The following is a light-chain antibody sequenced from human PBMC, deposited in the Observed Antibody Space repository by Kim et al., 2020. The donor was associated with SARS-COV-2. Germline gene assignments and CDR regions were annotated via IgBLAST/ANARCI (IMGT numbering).Light chain of an antibody. CDR3: QQLSSYPVT. Sequence: GDRVTITGRARLDISTSLAWYQQKPGKAPRLIIYSASILQSGVPSRFRGSGYGADFTLTITNLQPEDFATYHCQQLSSYPVTFGGGTKVDIK. CDR1: LDISTS. J-gene: IGKJ4*01. CDR2: SAS. V-gene: IGKV1-9*01.